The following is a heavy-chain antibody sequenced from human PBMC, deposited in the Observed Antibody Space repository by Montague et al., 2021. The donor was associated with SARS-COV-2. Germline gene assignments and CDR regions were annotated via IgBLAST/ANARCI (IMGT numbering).Heavy chain of an antibody. CDR3: ARPKGGNYQGAFDI. CDR1: GFTFSTYS. D-gene: IGHD1-26*01. J-gene: IGHJ3*02. CDR2: MSYDGSNK. V-gene: IGHV3-30-3*01. Sequence: SLRLSCAASGFTFSTYSMHWVRQAPGQGLEWVAVMSYDGSNKYYADSVKGRFTISRDNSKNTLYLQMNSLRSEDTAVYYCARPKGGNYQGAFDIWGQGTMVTVSS.